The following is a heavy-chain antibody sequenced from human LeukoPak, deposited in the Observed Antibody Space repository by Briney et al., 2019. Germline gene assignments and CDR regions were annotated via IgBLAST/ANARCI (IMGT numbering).Heavy chain of an antibody. J-gene: IGHJ5*02. CDR2: IIPIFGTA. CDR3: ARALCSGGNCYGNWFDP. D-gene: IGHD2-15*01. Sequence: AAVKVSCKASGGTFSSYAISWVRQAPGQGLEWMGGIIPIFGTANYAQKFQGRVTITADESTSTAYMELSSLRSEDTAVYYCARALCSGGNCYGNWFDPWGQGTLVTSST. CDR1: GGTFSSYA. V-gene: IGHV1-69*13.